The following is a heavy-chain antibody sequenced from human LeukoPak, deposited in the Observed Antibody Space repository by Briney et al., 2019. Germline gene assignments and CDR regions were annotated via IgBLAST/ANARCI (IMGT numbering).Heavy chain of an antibody. V-gene: IGHV4-34*01. CDR2: INHSGST. D-gene: IGHD3-22*01. J-gene: IGHJ1*01. CDR1: GGSFSGYY. Sequence: SETLSLTCAVYGGSFSGYYWSWIRQPPGKGLEWIGEINHSGSTNYNPSLKSRVTISVDTSKNQFSLKLSSVTAADTAVYYCARDDYDSSGYYPYFQHWGQGTLVTVSS. CDR3: ARDDYDSSGYYPYFQH.